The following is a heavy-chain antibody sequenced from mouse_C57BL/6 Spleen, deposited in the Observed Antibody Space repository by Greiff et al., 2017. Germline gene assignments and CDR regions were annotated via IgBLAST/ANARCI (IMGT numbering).Heavy chain of an antibody. D-gene: IGHD1-1*01. CDR2: IYPGSGST. J-gene: IGHJ1*03. CDR3: ARAHTVVAPYVDV. V-gene: IGHV1-55*01. CDR1: GYTFTSYW. Sequence: QVQLLQSGAELVKPGASVKMSCKASGYTFTSYWITWVKQRPGQGLEWIGDIYPGSGSTNYNEKFKSKATLTVDTSSSTAYMQLSSLTSEDSAVYYCARAHTVVAPYVDVWGTGTTVTFAS.